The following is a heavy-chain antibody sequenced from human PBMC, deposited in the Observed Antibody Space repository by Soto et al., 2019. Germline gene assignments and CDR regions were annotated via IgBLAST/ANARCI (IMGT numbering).Heavy chain of an antibody. CDR1: GGSISSYY. Sequence: LSLTCTVSGGSISSYYWSWIRQPPGKGLEWIGYINYSGSTNYNPSLKSRVTISVDTSKNQFSLKLSSVTAADTAVYYCADRSTNYFDNWGQGTLVTVSS. V-gene: IGHV4-59*12. J-gene: IGHJ4*02. D-gene: IGHD2-2*01. CDR3: ADRSTNYFDN. CDR2: INYSGST.